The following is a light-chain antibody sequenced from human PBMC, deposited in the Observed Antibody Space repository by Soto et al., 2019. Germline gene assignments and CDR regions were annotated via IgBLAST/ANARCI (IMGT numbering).Light chain of an antibody. J-gene: IGKJ4*01. V-gene: IGKV1-9*01. CDR2: AAS. CDR3: QQLNSYPQT. CDR1: QGISSY. Sequence: DAQMTQSPSSVSASVGDRFTITCRASQGISSYLAWYQQKPGKAPKLLIYAASTLQSGVPSRFSGSGSGTDFTLTISSLQPEDSATYYCQQLNSYPQTFGGGTKLDIK.